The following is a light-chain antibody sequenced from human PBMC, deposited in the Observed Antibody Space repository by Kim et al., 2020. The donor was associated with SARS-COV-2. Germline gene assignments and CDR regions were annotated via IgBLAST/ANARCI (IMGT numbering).Light chain of an antibody. J-gene: IGKJ5*01. CDR1: QSVSSSY. V-gene: IGKV3-20*01. Sequence: EIVLTQSPGTLSLSPGERATLSCRASQSVSSSYLAWYQHKPGQAPRLLIYGASSRATGIPDRFSGSGSGTDFTLTISRLEPEDFAIYYCQQYGTSPITFGQGTRLEIK. CDR2: GAS. CDR3: QQYGTSPIT.